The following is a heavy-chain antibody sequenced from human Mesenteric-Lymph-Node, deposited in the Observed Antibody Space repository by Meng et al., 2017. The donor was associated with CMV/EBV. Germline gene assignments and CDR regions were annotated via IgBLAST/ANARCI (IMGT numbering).Heavy chain of an antibody. Sequence: QITLKESAPTLVKPTQTLTLTCTFSGFSLSTSGVGVGWIRQPQGKAVEGLALNYWDDDKRYSPSLKSRLTITKDTSKNQVVLTMTNMDPVDTATYYCAHSSGIAAAGPVYFDYWGQGTLVTVSS. J-gene: IGHJ4*02. CDR3: AHSSGIAAAGPVYFDY. D-gene: IGHD6-13*01. V-gene: IGHV2-5*02. CDR1: GFSLSTSGVG. CDR2: NYWDDDK.